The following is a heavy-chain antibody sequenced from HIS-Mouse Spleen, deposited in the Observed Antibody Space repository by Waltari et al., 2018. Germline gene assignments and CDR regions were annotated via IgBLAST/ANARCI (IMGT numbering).Heavy chain of an antibody. CDR1: GGSLSSSSYS. CDR2: IYYSGST. V-gene: IGHV4-39*07. D-gene: IGHD6-13*01. J-gene: IGHJ2*01. CDR3: AREIPYSSSWYDWYFDL. Sequence: QLQLQESGPGLVKPSENLSPTCTVSGGSLSSSSYSWGWIRPPPGKGLEWIGSIYYSGSTYYNPSLKSRVTISVDTSKNQFSLKLSSVTAADTAVYYCAREIPYSSSWYDWYFDLWGRGTLVTVSS.